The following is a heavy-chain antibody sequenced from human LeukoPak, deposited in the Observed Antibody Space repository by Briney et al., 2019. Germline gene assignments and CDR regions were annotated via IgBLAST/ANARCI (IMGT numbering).Heavy chain of an antibody. J-gene: IGHJ1*01. Sequence: ASVKVSCKVSGYTLTELSMHWVRQAPGKGLEWMGGFDPEDGETIYAQKFQGRVSITADTSTNTTYMELSSLTSEDTAVYYCTRDARGVMVYAIQYFQHWGQGTLVTVSS. CDR1: GYTLTELS. CDR2: FDPEDGET. D-gene: IGHD2-8*01. CDR3: TRDARGVMVYAIQYFQH. V-gene: IGHV1-24*01.